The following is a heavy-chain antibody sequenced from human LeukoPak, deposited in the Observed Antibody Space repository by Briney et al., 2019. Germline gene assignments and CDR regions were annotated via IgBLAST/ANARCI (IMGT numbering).Heavy chain of an antibody. CDR2: INHSGST. V-gene: IGHV4-34*01. CDR3: ARLSPPPTAVTTELDY. CDR1: GGSFSGYY. D-gene: IGHD4-17*01. Sequence: SETLSLTCAVYGGSFSGYYWSWIRQPPGKGLEWIGEINHSGSTNYNPSLKSRVTISVDTSKNQFSLKLSPVTAADTAVYYCARLSPPPTAVTTELDYWGQGTLVTVSS. J-gene: IGHJ4*02.